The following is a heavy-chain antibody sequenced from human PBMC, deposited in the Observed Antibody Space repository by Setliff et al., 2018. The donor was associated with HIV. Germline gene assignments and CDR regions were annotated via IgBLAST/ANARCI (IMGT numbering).Heavy chain of an antibody. V-gene: IGHV3-23*01. CDR2: ITGSGDNT. J-gene: IGHJ4*02. D-gene: IGHD6-6*01. CDR3: ATGIAARLGTYFDY. CDR1: GFTFSSYA. Sequence: GGSLRLSCTASGFTFSSYAMSWVRQAPGKGLEWVSGITGSGDNTYYADNVEGRFTISRDNSKNTLFLQMNSLRPEDTAVYYCATGIAARLGTYFDYWGQGTLVTVSS.